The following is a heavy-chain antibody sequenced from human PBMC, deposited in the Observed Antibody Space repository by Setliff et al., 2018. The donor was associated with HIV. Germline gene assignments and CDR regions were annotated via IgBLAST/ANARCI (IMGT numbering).Heavy chain of an antibody. CDR1: GYTFTNYY. Sequence: SVKVSCKASGYTFTNYYMHWVRQAPGQGLEWMGWINPNSGGTNYAQKFQGRVTMTRDTSTGTVYMDLRSLRSDDTAMYYCAREKYGDKFDYWGQGTLVTVSS. J-gene: IGHJ4*02. D-gene: IGHD2-8*01. CDR2: INPNSGGT. V-gene: IGHV1-2*02. CDR3: AREKYGDKFDY.